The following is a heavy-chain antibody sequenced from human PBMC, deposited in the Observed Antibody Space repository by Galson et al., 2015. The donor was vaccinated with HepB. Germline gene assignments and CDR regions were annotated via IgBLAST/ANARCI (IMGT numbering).Heavy chain of an antibody. CDR3: ARAKEGRGYFDY. V-gene: IGHV4-4*02. CDR2: AYHSGGT. D-gene: IGHD3-10*01. Sequence: ETLSLTCAVSGDSLSNDRWWSWVRQPPGEGLEWIGEAYHSGGTNYRPSLKSRVTISVDKSKNQFSLKLTSVTAADTAVYYCARAKEGRGYFDYWGQGTLVTVSS. CDR1: GDSLSNDRW. J-gene: IGHJ4*02.